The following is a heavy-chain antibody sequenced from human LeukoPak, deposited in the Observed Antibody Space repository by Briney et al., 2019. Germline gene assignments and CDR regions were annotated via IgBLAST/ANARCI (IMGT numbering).Heavy chain of an antibody. Sequence: PSETLSLTCAVYGGSFSGYYWSWIRQPPGKGLEWIGEINHSGSTNYNPSLKSRVTISVDTSKNQFSLKLSSVTAADTAVYYCARVMHYYDSSGYYYGRDYYYGMDVWGQGTTVTVSS. CDR2: INHSGST. CDR1: GGSFSGYY. D-gene: IGHD3-22*01. CDR3: ARVMHYYDSSGYYYGRDYYYGMDV. J-gene: IGHJ6*02. V-gene: IGHV4-34*01.